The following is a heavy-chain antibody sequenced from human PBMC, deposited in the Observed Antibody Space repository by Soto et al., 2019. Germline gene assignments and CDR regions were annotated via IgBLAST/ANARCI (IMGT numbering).Heavy chain of an antibody. CDR3: AKSLEGVTYYDFWSGYYHFTPFDY. J-gene: IGHJ4*02. V-gene: IGHV3-23*01. CDR2: ISGSGGST. D-gene: IGHD3-3*01. CDR1: GFTFSSYA. Sequence: GGSLRLSCAASGFTFSSYAMSWVRQAPGKGLEWVSAISGSGGSTYYADSVKGRFTISRDNSKNTLYLQMNSLRAEDTAVYYCAKSLEGVTYYDFWSGYYHFTPFDYWGQGTLVTASS.